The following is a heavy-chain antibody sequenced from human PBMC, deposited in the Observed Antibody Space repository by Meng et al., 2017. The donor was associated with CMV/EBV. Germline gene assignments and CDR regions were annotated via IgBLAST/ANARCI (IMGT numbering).Heavy chain of an antibody. CDR1: GFTFSSYE. Sequence: GGSLRLSCAASGFTFSSYEMNWVRQAPGKGLEWVSYISSSGSTIYYADSAKGRFTISRDNAKNSLYLQMNSLRAEDTAVYYCARNGGDRGAAAPWLIYYYYGMDVWGQGTTVTVSS. CDR2: ISSSGSTI. J-gene: IGHJ6*02. V-gene: IGHV3-48*03. D-gene: IGHD6-13*01. CDR3: ARNGGDRGAAAPWLIYYYYGMDV.